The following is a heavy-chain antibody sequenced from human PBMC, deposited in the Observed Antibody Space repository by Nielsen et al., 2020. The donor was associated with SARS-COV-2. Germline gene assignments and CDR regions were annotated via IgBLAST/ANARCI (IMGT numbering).Heavy chain of an antibody. J-gene: IGHJ5*02. CDR1: GGSFSGYY. Sequence: SETLSLTCAVYGGSFSGYYWSWIRQPPGKGLEWIGEINHSGSTNYNPSLKSRVTISVDTSKNQFSLKLSSVTAADTAVYYCARQPSIAARPGWFDPWGQGTLVTVSS. CDR2: INHSGST. D-gene: IGHD6-6*01. CDR3: ARQPSIAARPGWFDP. V-gene: IGHV4-34*01.